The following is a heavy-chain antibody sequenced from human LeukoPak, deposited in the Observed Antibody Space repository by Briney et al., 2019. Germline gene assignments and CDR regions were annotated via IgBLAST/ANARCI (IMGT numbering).Heavy chain of an antibody. V-gene: IGHV4-61*02. CDR3: ARRGGYSGYDLGGKRRQNYFDY. CDR2: ISSSGST. J-gene: IGHJ4*02. Sequence: SETLSLTCTVSGDSISSGDYYWSWIRQPAGKGLEWIGRISSSGSTNYNPSLKSRVTISVDTSKNQFSLKLSSVTAADTAVYYCARRGGYSGYDLGGKRRQNYFDYWGQGTLVTVSS. D-gene: IGHD5-12*01. CDR1: GDSISSGDYY.